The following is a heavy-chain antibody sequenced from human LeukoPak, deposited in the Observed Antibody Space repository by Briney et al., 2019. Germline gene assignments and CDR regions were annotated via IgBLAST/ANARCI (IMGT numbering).Heavy chain of an antibody. Sequence: SETLSLTCTVSGGSISSSSYYWGWIRQPPGKGLEWIGSIYYSGSTYYNPSLKSRVTISVDTSKNQFSLKLSSVTAADTAVYYCARSSHSGSYYGYWGQGTLVPVSS. J-gene: IGHJ4*02. D-gene: IGHD1-26*01. CDR2: IYYSGST. CDR3: ARSSHSGSYYGY. CDR1: GGSISSSSYY. V-gene: IGHV4-39*07.